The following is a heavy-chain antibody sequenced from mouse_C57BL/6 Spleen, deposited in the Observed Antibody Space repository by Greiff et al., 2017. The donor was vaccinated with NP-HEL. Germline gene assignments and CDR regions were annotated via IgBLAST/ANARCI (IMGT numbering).Heavy chain of an antibody. Sequence: QVQLKQSGPELVKPGASVKISCKASGYAFSSSWMNWVKQRPGKGLEWIGRIYPGDGDTNYNGKFKGKATLTADKSSSTAYMQLSSLTSEDSAVYFCARSPITTVSFYAMDYWGQGTSVTVSS. CDR2: IYPGDGDT. CDR1: GYAFSSSW. CDR3: ARSPITTVSFYAMDY. D-gene: IGHD1-1*01. V-gene: IGHV1-82*01. J-gene: IGHJ4*01.